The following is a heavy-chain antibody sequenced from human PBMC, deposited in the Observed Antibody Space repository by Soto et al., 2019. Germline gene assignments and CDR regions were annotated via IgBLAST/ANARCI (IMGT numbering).Heavy chain of an antibody. Sequence: QVHLVQSEPEVKKPGSSVKVSCETSGDTSRSYVISWGRQAPGQGLEWMGGIVPLLGRATYAQNFQGRVTITADTSTPTAYMELTSLRSEDTAVYYCVRGRGKSGPTWGQGTLVTVSS. V-gene: IGHV1-69*06. D-gene: IGHD1-7*01. CDR2: IVPLLGRA. J-gene: IGHJ5*02. CDR3: VRGRGKSGPT. CDR1: GDTSRSYV.